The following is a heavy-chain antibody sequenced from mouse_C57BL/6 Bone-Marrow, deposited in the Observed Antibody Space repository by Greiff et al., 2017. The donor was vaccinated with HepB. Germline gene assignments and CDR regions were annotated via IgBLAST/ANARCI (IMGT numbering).Heavy chain of an antibody. D-gene: IGHD1-1*01. CDR3: ARHYGSFYWYFDV. V-gene: IGHV1-18*01. CDR2: INPNNGGT. CDR1: GYTFTDYN. Sequence: VQLQQSGPELVKPGASVKIPCKASGYTFTDYNMDWVKQSHGKSLEWIGDINPNNGGTIYNQKFKGKATLTVDKSSSTAYMELRSLTSEDTAVYYCARHYGSFYWYFDVWGTGTTVTVSS. J-gene: IGHJ1*03.